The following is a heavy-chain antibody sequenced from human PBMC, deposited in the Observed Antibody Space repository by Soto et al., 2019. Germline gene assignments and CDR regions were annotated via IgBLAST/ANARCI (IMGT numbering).Heavy chain of an antibody. J-gene: IGHJ5*02. V-gene: IGHV4-30-2*01. Sequence: QLQLQESGSGLVKPSQTLSLTCAVSGGSISFGGYSWSWIRQPPGKGLECIGYIYQSGSTYYNPSLKSRVTISMDGSQNQFSLQLRSVPAADPAVYYCARVEGRFDPWGQGTLVTVSS. CDR3: ARVEGRFDP. CDR1: GGSISFGGYS. CDR2: IYQSGST.